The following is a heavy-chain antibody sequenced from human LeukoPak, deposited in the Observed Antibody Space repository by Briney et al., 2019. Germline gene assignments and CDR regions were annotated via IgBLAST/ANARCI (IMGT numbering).Heavy chain of an antibody. Sequence: SETLSLTCTVSGGSISSSSYYWGWIRQPPGKGLEWIGSIYYSGSTYYNPSLKSRVTISVDTSKNQFSLKLSTVTAADTAVYYCAREGSNFDYWGQGTLVTVSS. D-gene: IGHD1-26*01. CDR3: AREGSNFDY. V-gene: IGHV4-39*02. CDR1: GGSISSSSYY. J-gene: IGHJ4*02. CDR2: IYYSGST.